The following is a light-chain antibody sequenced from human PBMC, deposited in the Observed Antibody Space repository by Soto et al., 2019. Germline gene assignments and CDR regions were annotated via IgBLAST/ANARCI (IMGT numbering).Light chain of an antibody. CDR3: QQYKSNLYT. Sequence: DIQMTQSPSTLSASVGDRVTITCRASQPISSWLAWYQQKPGKAPQLLIYDASGLENGVPSRFSGRGSGTEFTPTISGLQPDDFATYFCQQYKSNLYTFGQGTKLEIK. CDR1: QPISSW. J-gene: IGKJ2*01. CDR2: DAS. V-gene: IGKV1-5*01.